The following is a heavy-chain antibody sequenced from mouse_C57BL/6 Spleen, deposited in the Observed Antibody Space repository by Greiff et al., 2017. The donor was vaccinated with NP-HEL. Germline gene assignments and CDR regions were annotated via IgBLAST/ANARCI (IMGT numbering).Heavy chain of an antibody. V-gene: IGHV3-6*01. J-gene: IGHJ4*01. CDR3: ARDEGPYSNPYYAMDY. D-gene: IGHD2-5*01. Sequence: EVKLQESGPGLVKPSQSLSLTCSVTGYSITSGYYWNWIRQFPGNKLEWMGYISYDGSNNYKPSLKNRISITRDTSKNQFFLKLNSVTTEDTATYYCARDEGPYSNPYYAMDYWGQGTSVTVSS. CDR2: ISYDGSN. CDR1: GYSITSGYY.